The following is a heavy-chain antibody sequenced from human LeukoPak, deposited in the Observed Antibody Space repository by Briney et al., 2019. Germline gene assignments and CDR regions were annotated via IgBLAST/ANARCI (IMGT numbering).Heavy chain of an antibody. V-gene: IGHV3-7*03. CDR1: GFTFSSYW. J-gene: IGHJ6*02. CDR3: ARAYDFWSGYPNYYYYGMDV. Sequence: PGGSLRLSCAASGFTFSSYWMDWVRQAPGKGLEWVANIKQDGSEKYYVDSVKGRFTISRDNANNSLYLQMNSLRAEDTAVYYCARAYDFWSGYPNYYYYGMDVWGQGTTVTVSS. D-gene: IGHD3-3*01. CDR2: IKQDGSEK.